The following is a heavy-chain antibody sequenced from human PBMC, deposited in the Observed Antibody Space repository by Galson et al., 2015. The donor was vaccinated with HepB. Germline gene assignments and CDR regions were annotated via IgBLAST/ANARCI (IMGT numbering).Heavy chain of an antibody. Sequence: SLRLSCASSGFSFSNYAIHWVRQAPGKGLEWMAVISYDGSFKYYSDSVKGRFTVSRDPSRSILYLQMNSLRVDDTAVYYCAKGGPERIIRMINRSLGFDPWGPGTLVIVSS. CDR1: GFSFSNYA. D-gene: IGHD3-22*01. CDR3: AKGGPERIIRMINRSLGFDP. J-gene: IGHJ5*02. V-gene: IGHV3-30*18. CDR2: ISYDGSFK.